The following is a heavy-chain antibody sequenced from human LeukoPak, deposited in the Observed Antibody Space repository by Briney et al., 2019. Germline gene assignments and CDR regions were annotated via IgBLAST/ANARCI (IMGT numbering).Heavy chain of an antibody. V-gene: IGHV3-7*01. Sequence: PGGSLRLSCAASGFTFSTCWMTWVRQAPGKGLEWVANIKQDGSEGYYVDSVKGRFTISRDNAKSSLYLQMNSLRAEDTAVYYCAKSLVVVNDPPDYWGQGTLVTVSS. J-gene: IGHJ4*02. CDR1: GFTFSTCW. D-gene: IGHD2-21*01. CDR2: IKQDGSEG. CDR3: AKSLVVVNDPPDY.